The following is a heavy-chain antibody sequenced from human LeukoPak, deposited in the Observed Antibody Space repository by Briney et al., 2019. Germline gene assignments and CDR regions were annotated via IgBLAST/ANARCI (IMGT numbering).Heavy chain of an antibody. Sequence: GASVKVSCKASGYTFTSYGISWVRQAPGQGLEWMGGISAYNGNTNYAQKLQGRVTMTTDTSTSTAYMELRSLRSDDTAVYYCARDRGYSYGYDPNFDYWGQGTLVTVSS. D-gene: IGHD5-18*01. CDR2: ISAYNGNT. J-gene: IGHJ4*02. CDR1: GYTFTSYG. CDR3: ARDRGYSYGYDPNFDY. V-gene: IGHV1-18*01.